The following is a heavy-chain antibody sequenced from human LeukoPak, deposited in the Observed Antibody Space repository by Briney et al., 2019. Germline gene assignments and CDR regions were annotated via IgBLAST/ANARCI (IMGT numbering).Heavy chain of an antibody. V-gene: IGHV6-1*01. Sequence: SQTLSLTCAISGDIVSSNSAAWNWIRHSPSRGFEWLGRTYYRSKWSNDYAISVKSRITINPDTSKNQFSLQLNSVTPEDTAVYYCARELEMATIYSYFDYWGQGTLVTVSS. CDR1: GDIVSSNSAA. CDR3: ARELEMATIYSYFDY. CDR2: TYYRSKWSN. D-gene: IGHD5-24*01. J-gene: IGHJ4*02.